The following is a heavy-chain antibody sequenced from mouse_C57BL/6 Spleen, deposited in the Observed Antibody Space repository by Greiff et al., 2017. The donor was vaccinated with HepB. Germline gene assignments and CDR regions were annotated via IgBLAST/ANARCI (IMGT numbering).Heavy chain of an antibody. Sequence: VMLVESGAELVKPGASVKISCKASGYAFSSYWMNWVKQRPGKGLEWIGQIYPGDGDTNDNGKFKGKATLTADKSSSTAYMQLSSLTAEDSAVYFCARAAGMDYWGQGTSVTVSS. CDR1: GYAFSSYW. J-gene: IGHJ4*01. CDR3: ARAAGMDY. V-gene: IGHV1-80*01. CDR2: IYPGDGDT.